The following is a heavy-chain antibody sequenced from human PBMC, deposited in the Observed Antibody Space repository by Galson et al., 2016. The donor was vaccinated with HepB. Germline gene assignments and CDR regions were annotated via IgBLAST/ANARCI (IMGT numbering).Heavy chain of an antibody. CDR3: ARRHRGAYYDMLTGYYRGAFDI. CDR1: GYSFITYA. J-gene: IGHJ3*02. D-gene: IGHD3-9*01. Sequence: SVKVSCKASGYSFITYAMHWVRQAPGQRLEWMGWINAGNGNTKYSQKFQGRVTITRDTSATTAYMELSRLRSEDTAVYYCARRHRGAYYDMLTGYYRGAFDIWGQVTIVTVSS. CDR2: INAGNGNT. V-gene: IGHV1-3*01.